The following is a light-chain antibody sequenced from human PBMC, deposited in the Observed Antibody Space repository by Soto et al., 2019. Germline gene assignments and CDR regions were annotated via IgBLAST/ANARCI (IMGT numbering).Light chain of an antibody. CDR3: QAYDYSLTASV. V-gene: IGLV1-40*01. J-gene: IGLJ3*02. CDR1: NSNLGAGYD. CDR2: GNR. Sequence: QTVVTQPPSVSGAPGQRVTISCTGNNSNLGAGYDVHWYQQLPGAAPKLVIFGNRNWPSGVPERFSGSKSGTSASLAITGLQAEDEADYYCQAYDYSLTASVFGGGTKLTVL.